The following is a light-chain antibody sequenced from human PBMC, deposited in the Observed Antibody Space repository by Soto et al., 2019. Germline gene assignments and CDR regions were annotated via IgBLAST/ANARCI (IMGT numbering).Light chain of an antibody. Sequence: DIQMTQSPSTLSASVGDRVTITCRASQSISHWLAWYQQKPGKAPTVLIYTTSTLDSGVPSRFSGSGSGTEFTLTISSLQPDDFATYYCQQYSTYSITFGGGTKVEMK. CDR1: QSISHW. CDR3: QQYSTYSIT. V-gene: IGKV1-5*03. J-gene: IGKJ4*01. CDR2: TTS.